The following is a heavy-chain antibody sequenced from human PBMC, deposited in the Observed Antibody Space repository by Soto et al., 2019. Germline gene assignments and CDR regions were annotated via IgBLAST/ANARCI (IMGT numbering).Heavy chain of an antibody. CDR2: ISYDGSNK. V-gene: IGHV3-30-3*01. CDR3: ARDRGVAVAGSWYYGMDV. CDR1: GFTFSSYA. J-gene: IGHJ6*02. D-gene: IGHD6-19*01. Sequence: GSLRLSCAASGFTFSSYAMHWVRQAPGKGLEWVAVISYDGSNKYYADSVKGRFTISRDNSKNTLYLQMNSLRAEDTAVYYCARDRGVAVAGSWYYGMDVWGQGATVTVSS.